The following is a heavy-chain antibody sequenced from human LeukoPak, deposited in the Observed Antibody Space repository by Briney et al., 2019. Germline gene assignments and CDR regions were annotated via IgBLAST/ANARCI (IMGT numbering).Heavy chain of an antibody. V-gene: IGHV3-30*04. J-gene: IGHJ4*02. CDR3: ARDLYGSSWFSPFDY. CDR2: ISYDGRNK. CDR1: GLTLSSHA. D-gene: IGHD6-13*01. Sequence: PGGSLRLACAAYGLTLSSHAIEWVRQAPGKGLEWVEFISYDGRNKYNADSVKDRFTISRDNSKNTLYLQMNSLRAEDTAVYYCARDLYGSSWFSPFDYWGQGTLVTVSS.